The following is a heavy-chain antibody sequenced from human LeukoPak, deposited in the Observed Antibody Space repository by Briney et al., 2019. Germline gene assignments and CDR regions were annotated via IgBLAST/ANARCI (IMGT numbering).Heavy chain of an antibody. D-gene: IGHD5-24*01. CDR1: GFTFSSYA. V-gene: IGHV3-23*01. CDR3: AKSRDGYWYTFDY. CDR2: ISSSGGNT. J-gene: IGHJ4*01. Sequence: PGGSLRLSCAASGFTFSSYAMNWVRQAPGKGLEWVSVISSSGGNTYYTDSAKGRFTISRDNSKNTVFLEMNSLRAEDTALYYCAKSRDGYWYTFDYWGQGTPVTVSS.